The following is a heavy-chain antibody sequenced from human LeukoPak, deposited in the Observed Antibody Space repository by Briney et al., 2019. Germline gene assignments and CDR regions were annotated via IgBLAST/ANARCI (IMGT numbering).Heavy chain of an antibody. CDR1: GGSFSGYY. CDR3: ARVIVVVPAARGIDP. J-gene: IGHJ5*02. D-gene: IGHD2-2*01. V-gene: IGHV4-34*01. CDR2: INHSGST. Sequence: SETLSLTCAVYGGSFSGYYWSWIRQPPGKGLEWIGEINHSGSTNYNPSLKSRVTISVDTSKNQFSLKLSSATAADTAVYYCARVIVVVPAARGIDPWGQGTLVTVSS.